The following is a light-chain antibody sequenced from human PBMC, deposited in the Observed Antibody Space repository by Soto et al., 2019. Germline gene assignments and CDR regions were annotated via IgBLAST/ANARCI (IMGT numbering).Light chain of an antibody. Sequence: EIVMTQSPATLSVSPGERATLSCRVSQSVSSNLAWYQQKPGQAPRLLIYGASTRATGIPARFSGSGSGTELTLTISSLQSEDFAVYYCQQYNNWPPWTFGQGTKVDIK. CDR1: QSVSSN. CDR3: QQYNNWPPWT. CDR2: GAS. J-gene: IGKJ1*01. V-gene: IGKV3-15*01.